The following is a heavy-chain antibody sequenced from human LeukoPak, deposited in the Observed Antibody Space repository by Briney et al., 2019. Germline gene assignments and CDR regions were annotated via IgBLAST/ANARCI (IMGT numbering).Heavy chain of an antibody. CDR2: IWYDGSNK. Sequence: PGGSLRLSCAASGFTFSSYGMHWVRQAPGKGLEWVAVIWYDGSNKYYADSVKGRFTISRDNSKNTLYLQMNSLRAEDTAVYYCAKDGYDSSGYYYYYYYYMDVWGKGTTVTVSS. D-gene: IGHD3-22*01. J-gene: IGHJ6*03. CDR3: AKDGYDSSGYYYYYYYYMDV. CDR1: GFTFSSYG. V-gene: IGHV3-33*06.